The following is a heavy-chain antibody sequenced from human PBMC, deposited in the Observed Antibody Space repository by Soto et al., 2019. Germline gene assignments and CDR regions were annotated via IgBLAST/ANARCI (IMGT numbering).Heavy chain of an antibody. V-gene: IGHV3-74*01. CDR1: VFTFSSYL. J-gene: IGHJ4*02. D-gene: IGHD6-19*01. CDR3: ARLGYSSGWDY. Sequence: PGGSLRLSCAASVFTFSSYLMHWARQAPGKGLLWVSRINSDGSHTIYADSVKGRFTISRDNAKNTLYLQMNSLRAEDTAVYYCARLGYSSGWDYWGKGTLVTVSS. CDR2: INSDGSHT.